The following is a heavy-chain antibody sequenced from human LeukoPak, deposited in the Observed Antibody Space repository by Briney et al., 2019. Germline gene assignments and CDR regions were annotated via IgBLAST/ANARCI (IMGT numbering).Heavy chain of an antibody. D-gene: IGHD6-19*01. Sequence: PGGSLRLSCAASGLTVSSNYMSWVRHAPGKGLEWVSVIYSGGSTYYADSVKGRFTISRHNSKNTLYLQMNSLRAEDTAVYYCARDAIAVAGPNWYFDLWGRGTLVTVSS. CDR1: GLTVSSNY. J-gene: IGHJ2*01. CDR3: ARDAIAVAGPNWYFDL. CDR2: IYSGGST. V-gene: IGHV3-53*04.